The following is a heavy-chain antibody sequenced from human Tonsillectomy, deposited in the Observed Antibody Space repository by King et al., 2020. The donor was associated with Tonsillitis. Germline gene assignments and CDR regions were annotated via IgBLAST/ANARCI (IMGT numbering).Heavy chain of an antibody. Sequence: VQLVESGGGLVQPGGSLRLSCAASGFTFSRYSMNWVRQAPGKGLQWVSYISGSGRTIFYANSVKGRFTISRDNAKNSLYLQMNSLRAEDTAVYYCARTTTKASACTDYYYVMEVWGQGTTVTVSS. J-gene: IGHJ6*02. V-gene: IGHV3-48*04. D-gene: IGHD6-13*01. CDR1: GFTFSRYS. CDR2: ISGSGRTI. CDR3: ARTTTKASACTDYYYVMEV.